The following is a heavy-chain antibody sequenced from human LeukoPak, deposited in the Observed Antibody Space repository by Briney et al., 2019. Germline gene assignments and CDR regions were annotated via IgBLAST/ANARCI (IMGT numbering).Heavy chain of an antibody. CDR3: AKHVGDNQDGRYSDC. CDR2: ISSSGGYT. CDR1: GFTFSTYA. V-gene: IGHV3-23*01. Sequence: GGSLRLSCAASGFTFSTYAMSWVRQAPGKGLEWVSAISSSGGYTYYADSVKGRFTISRDNSKNTLYLQMNSLRAEDTAVYYCAKHVGDNQDGRYSDCWGQGTLVTVSS. D-gene: IGHD1-1*01. J-gene: IGHJ4*02.